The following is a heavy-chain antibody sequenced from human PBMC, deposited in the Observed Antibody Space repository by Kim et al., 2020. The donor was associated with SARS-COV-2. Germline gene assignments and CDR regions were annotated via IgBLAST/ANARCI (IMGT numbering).Heavy chain of an antibody. V-gene: IGHV4-34*01. D-gene: IGHD3-3*02. CDR2: GST. CDR3: ARAAFSPGY. Sequence: GSTNYNPSLKSRVTVSVDTSKNQFSLKLGSVTAADTAVYYCARAAFSPGYWGQGTLVTVSS. J-gene: IGHJ4*02.